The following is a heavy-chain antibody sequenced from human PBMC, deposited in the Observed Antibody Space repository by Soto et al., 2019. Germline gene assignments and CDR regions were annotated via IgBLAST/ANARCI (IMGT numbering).Heavy chain of an antibody. CDR2: IIAIFGTA. J-gene: IGHJ1*01. CDR1: GGTFKNYA. V-gene: IGHV1-69*13. Sequence: SVKVSCKASGGTFKNYAISWVRQAPGQGLEWMGRIIAIFGTANYAEKFQGRVTITADEPTSTAYMDLSSLRSEDTAMYYCATGGGGNSFQHWGQGTLVTVSS. D-gene: IGHD2-21*01. CDR3: ATGGGGNSFQH.